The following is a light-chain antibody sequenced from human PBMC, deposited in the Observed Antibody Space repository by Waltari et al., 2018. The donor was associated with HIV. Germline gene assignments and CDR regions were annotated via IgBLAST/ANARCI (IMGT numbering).Light chain of an antibody. CDR1: QSVSGN. J-gene: IGKJ4*01. V-gene: IGKV3-15*01. CDR2: GAS. CDR3: QQYNNWPLT. Sequence: ESVMTQSPATLSVSAGERATLSCRASQSVSGNLAWYQQTPGQAPRLLIYGASTRDTGIPARFSGSGSGTDFTLTIGSLQSEDFAVYYCQQYNNWPLTFGGGTTVEIK.